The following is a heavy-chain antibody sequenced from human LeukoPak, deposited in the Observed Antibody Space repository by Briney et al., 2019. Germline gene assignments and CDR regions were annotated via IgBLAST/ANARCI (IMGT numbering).Heavy chain of an antibody. D-gene: IGHD6-19*01. J-gene: IGHJ4*02. CDR2: MSGGST. CDR3: AKGRIAVAGFSELDY. CDR1: GFVFNFYA. Sequence: PGGSLRLSCAASGFVFNFYAMSWVRQAPGKGLEWVSAMSGGSTYCADSVKGRFTVSRDNSKNPLYLQMNILRAEDTAVYYCAKGRIAVAGFSELDYWGQGTLVTVSS. V-gene: IGHV3-23*01.